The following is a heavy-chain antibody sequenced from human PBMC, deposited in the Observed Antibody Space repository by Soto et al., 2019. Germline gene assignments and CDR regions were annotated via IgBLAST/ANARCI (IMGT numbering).Heavy chain of an antibody. CDR3: AREGLYYDFWSGYYRGYYYYYGMDV. CDR2: IKQDGSEK. V-gene: IGHV3-7*01. CDR1: GFTFSSYW. Sequence: QPGGSLRLSCAASGFTFSSYWMSWVRQAPGKGLEWVANIKQDGSEKYYVDSVKGRFTISRDNAKNSLYLQMNSLRAEDTAVYYCAREGLYYDFWSGYYRGYYYYYGMDVWGQGTTVTVSS. D-gene: IGHD3-3*01. J-gene: IGHJ6*02.